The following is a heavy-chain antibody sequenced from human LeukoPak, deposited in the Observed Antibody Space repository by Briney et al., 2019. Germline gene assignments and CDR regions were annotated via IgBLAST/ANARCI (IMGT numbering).Heavy chain of an antibody. CDR2: IITYNGNT. CDR1: GYIFTSYS. Sequence: ASVKVSCKASGYIFTSYSINWVRQAPGQGLEWMGWIITYNGNTNYAQDFQGRVAMTTDTSTTTAYMELRSLRSDDTAVYYCVRSADIWFGEGNFDYWGQGTLVTVSS. J-gene: IGHJ4*02. V-gene: IGHV1-18*01. D-gene: IGHD3-10*01. CDR3: VRSADIWFGEGNFDY.